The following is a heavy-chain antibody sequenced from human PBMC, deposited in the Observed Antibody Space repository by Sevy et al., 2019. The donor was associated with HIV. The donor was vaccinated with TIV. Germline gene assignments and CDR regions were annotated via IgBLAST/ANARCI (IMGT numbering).Heavy chain of an antibody. V-gene: IGHV3-30*03. Sequence: GGSLRLSCAASGFTFSGYGMHWVRQAPGKGLEWVAIISYDGSKTYCSESVKGRFAISRDNSRNTLNLQMSSLRVEDTAVYYCASGFDYQEQYYYFFGMDVWGRGTTVTVSS. CDR2: ISYDGSKT. J-gene: IGHJ6*02. CDR1: GFTFSGYG. CDR3: ASGFDYQEQYYYFFGMDV. D-gene: IGHD5-12*01.